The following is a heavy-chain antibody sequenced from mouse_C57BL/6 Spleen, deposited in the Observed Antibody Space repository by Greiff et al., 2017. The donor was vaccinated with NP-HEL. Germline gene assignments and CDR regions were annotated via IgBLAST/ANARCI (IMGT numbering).Heavy chain of an antibody. D-gene: IGHD1-1*01. Sequence: VQLQQSGAELVKPGASVKLSCTASGFNIKDYYMHWVQQRPEQGLEWIGRIDPEDGDTKYAPKFQGKATITADTSSNTAYLQRSSLTSEDTSIYYCARVSTLVSPFDYWGQGTTLTVSS. CDR2: IDPEDGDT. CDR1: GFNIKDYY. V-gene: IGHV14-2*01. J-gene: IGHJ2*01. CDR3: ARVSTLVSPFDY.